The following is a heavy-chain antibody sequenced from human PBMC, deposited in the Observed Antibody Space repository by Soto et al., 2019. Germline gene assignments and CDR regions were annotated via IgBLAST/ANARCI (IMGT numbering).Heavy chain of an antibody. Sequence: QVQLQESGPGLVKPSQTLSLTCTVSGGSISSGDYYWSWIRQPPGKGLEWIGYIYYSGSTYYNPSLQSRVTISVDTSKNQFSLKLSSVTAADTAVYYCARAGEVVTPYYYYGMEVWGQGPTVTVSS. D-gene: IGHD2-2*01. V-gene: IGHV4-30-4*01. CDR3: ARAGEVVTPYYYYGMEV. J-gene: IGHJ6*02. CDR2: IYYSGST. CDR1: GGSISSGDYY.